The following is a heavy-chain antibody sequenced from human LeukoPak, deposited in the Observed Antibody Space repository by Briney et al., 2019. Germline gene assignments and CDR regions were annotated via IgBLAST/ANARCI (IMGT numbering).Heavy chain of an antibody. J-gene: IGHJ3*02. CDR3: ARFYGSGSFGAFDI. CDR2: IYSNGST. Sequence: PGGSLRLSCATSDFTVSSNYMSWVRQAPGKGLEWVSIIYSNGSTYYADSMKGRFTISRDNSKNTLYLQMNSLRAEDTAVYYCARFYGSGSFGAFDIWGQGTMVTVSS. D-gene: IGHD6-19*01. CDR1: DFTVSSNY. V-gene: IGHV3-53*01.